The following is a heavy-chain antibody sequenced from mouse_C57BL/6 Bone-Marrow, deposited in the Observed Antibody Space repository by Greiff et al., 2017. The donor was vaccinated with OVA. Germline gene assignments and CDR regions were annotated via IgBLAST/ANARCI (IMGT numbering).Heavy chain of an antibody. CDR2: ISSGSSTI. J-gene: IGHJ1*03. V-gene: IGHV5-17*01. D-gene: IGHD1-2*01. CDR1: GFTFSDYG. Sequence: EVNVVESGGGLVKPGGSLKLSCAASGFTFSDYGMHWVRQAPEKGLEWVAYISSGSSTIYYADTVKGRFTISRDNAKNTLFLHMTSLRSEDTAMYYCARRMAKGYFDVWGTGTTVTVSS. CDR3: ARRMAKGYFDV.